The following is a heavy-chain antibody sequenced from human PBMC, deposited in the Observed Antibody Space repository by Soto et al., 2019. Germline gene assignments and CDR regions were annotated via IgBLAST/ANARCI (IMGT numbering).Heavy chain of an antibody. Sequence: SETLSLTCTVSGGSISSYYWSWIRQPPGKGLEWIGYIYYSGSTNYNPSLKSRVTISVDTSKNQFSLKLSSVTAADTAVYYCARSTVIKLFDYWGQGTLVTVSS. V-gene: IGHV4-59*01. J-gene: IGHJ4*02. CDR1: GGSISSYY. D-gene: IGHD4-17*01. CDR2: IYYSGST. CDR3: ARSTVIKLFDY.